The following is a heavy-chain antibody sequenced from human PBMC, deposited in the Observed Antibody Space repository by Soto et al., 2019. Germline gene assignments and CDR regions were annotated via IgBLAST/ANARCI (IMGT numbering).Heavy chain of an antibody. CDR2: ISDSGGTS. D-gene: IGHD3-9*01. Sequence: EVQLVDSGGGLVQPGGSLRLSCAASGFIFSNYVMSWVRQAPGKGLEWVSSISDSGGTSYYADSVKGRFTISRDNSKNTMYLQMNSLRAEDTAIYYCAKRPRAILTFDSWGQGTLVTVSS. J-gene: IGHJ4*02. CDR3: AKRPRAILTFDS. CDR1: GFIFSNYV. V-gene: IGHV3-23*04.